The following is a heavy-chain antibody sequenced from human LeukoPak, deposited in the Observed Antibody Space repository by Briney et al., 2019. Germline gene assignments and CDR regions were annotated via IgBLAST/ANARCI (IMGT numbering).Heavy chain of an antibody. D-gene: IGHD3-10*01. CDR1: GYTFTSYY. CDR2: INPSGGST. Sequence: ASVKVSCKASGYTFTSYYMHRVRQAPGQGLEWMGIINPSGGSTSYAQKFQGRVTMTRDTSTSAVYMELSSLRSEDTAVYYCAREGGGSGSYSPFDYWGQGTLVTVSS. J-gene: IGHJ4*02. V-gene: IGHV1-46*01. CDR3: AREGGGSGSYSPFDY.